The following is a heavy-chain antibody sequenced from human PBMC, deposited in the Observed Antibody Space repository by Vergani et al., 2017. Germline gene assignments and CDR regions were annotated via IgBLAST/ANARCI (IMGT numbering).Heavy chain of an antibody. V-gene: IGHV5-51*01. CDR3: ARHRGWGLVVVAATPWYYYYGMDV. J-gene: IGHJ6*02. D-gene: IGHD2-15*01. CDR2: IYPGDSDT. Sequence: EVQLVQSGAEVKKPGESLKISCKGSGYSFTSYWIGWVRQMPGKGLEWMGIIYPGDSDTLYSPSFQGQVTISADKSISTAYLQWSSLKASDTAMYYCARHRGWGLVVVAATPWYYYYGMDVWGQGTTVTVSS. CDR1: GYSFTSYW.